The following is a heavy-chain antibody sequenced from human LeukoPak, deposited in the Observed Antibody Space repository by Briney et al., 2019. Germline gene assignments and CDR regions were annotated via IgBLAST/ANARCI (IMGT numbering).Heavy chain of an antibody. CDR3: ARLFDYGGNPGVGDAFDI. CDR2: IYPGDSDT. Sequence: GESLKISCKGSGYSFTSYWIGWVRQVPGKGLEWMGIIYPGDSDTRYSPSFQGQVTISADKSISTAYLQWSSLKASDTAMYYCARLFDYGGNPGVGDAFDIWGQGTMVTVSS. V-gene: IGHV5-51*01. D-gene: IGHD4-23*01. CDR1: GYSFTSYW. J-gene: IGHJ3*02.